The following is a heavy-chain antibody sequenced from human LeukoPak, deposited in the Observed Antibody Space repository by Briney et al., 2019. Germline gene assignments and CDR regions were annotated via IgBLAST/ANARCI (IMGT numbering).Heavy chain of an antibody. D-gene: IGHD3-3*01. CDR1: GLTFGGYA. Sequence: GGSLRLSCAASGLTFGGYAMTWVRQAPGKGLEWVSSIGDSGHTTHYADSVTGRFTISRDNSKNTLYLQMNSLRAEDTAVYYCARDITSSDFWSGWYDYWGQGTLVTVSS. V-gene: IGHV3-23*01. CDR2: IGDSGHTT. J-gene: IGHJ4*02. CDR3: ARDITSSDFWSGWYDY.